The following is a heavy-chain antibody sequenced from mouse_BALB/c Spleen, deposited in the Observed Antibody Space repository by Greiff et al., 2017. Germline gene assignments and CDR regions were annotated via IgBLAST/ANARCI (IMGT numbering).Heavy chain of an antibody. J-gene: IGHJ3*01. CDR2: ISDGGSYT. Sequence: EGQLVESGGGLVKPGGSLKLSCAASGFTFSDYYMYWVRQTPEKRLEWVATISDGGSYTYYPDSVKGRFTISRDNAKNNLYLQMSSLKSEDTAMYYCARGYGDYFAWFAYWGQGTLVTVSA. CDR1: GFTFSDYY. CDR3: ARGYGDYFAWFAY. D-gene: IGHD2-13*01. V-gene: IGHV5-4*02.